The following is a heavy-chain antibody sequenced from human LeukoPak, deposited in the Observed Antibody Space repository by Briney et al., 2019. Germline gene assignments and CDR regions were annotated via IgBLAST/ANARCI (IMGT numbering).Heavy chain of an antibody. D-gene: IGHD3-22*01. J-gene: IGHJ3*02. CDR1: GGSISTYY. CDR3: ARHAYYYDRSGSYEAFDI. CDR2: MYYSGST. V-gene: IGHV4-59*08. Sequence: SETLSLTCTVSGGSISTYYWSWIRQPPGKGLEWIGSMYYSGSTNYRPSLKSRVAISVDTSKNQFSLKLSSVTAADTAVYYCARHAYYYDRSGSYEAFDIWGQGTMVTVSS.